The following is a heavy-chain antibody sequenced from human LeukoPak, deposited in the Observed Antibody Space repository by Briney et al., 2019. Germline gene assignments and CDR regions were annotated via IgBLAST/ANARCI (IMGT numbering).Heavy chain of an antibody. D-gene: IGHD3-22*01. CDR3: ASGRYYYDTSGCYRGTTDY. CDR1: GGTFSSYG. CDR2: IIPILGIA. Sequence: SVKVSCKASGGTFSSYGFSWVRQAPGQGLEWMGRIIPILGIANYAQKFQGRVTITADTSTSTAYMELSSLKSEDTAVYYCASGRYYYDTSGCYRGTTDYWGQGTLVIVSS. V-gene: IGHV1-69*04. J-gene: IGHJ4*02.